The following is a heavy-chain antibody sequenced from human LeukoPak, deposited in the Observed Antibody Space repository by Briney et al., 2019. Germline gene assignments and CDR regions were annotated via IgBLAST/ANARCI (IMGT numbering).Heavy chain of an antibody. D-gene: IGHD3-10*01. CDR1: GGSISSGSYY. V-gene: IGHV4-61*02. J-gene: IGHJ5*02. CDR2: IYTSGST. CDR3: AREGYYGSGSYSRPARLGDWFDP. Sequence: SETLTLTCTVSGGSISSGSYYWSWIRQPAGKGLEWIGRIYTSGSTNYNPSLKSRVTMSVDTSKNQFSLKLSSVTAADTAVSYCAREGYYGSGSYSRPARLGDWFDPWGQGTLVTVSS.